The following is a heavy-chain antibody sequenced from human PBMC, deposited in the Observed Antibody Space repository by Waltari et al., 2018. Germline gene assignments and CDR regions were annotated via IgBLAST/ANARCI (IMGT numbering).Heavy chain of an antibody. J-gene: IGHJ3*02. V-gene: IGHV5-51*01. CDR2: IYPSDSET. CDR1: GYTFATYW. D-gene: IGHD2-21*01. CDR3: ARADGGNWAFDI. Sequence: EVQLVQSGAEVKKPGESLKISCKGSGYTFATYWIAWVRLMPGKGLELRGIIYPSDSETTYSPSFEGQVTISADRSISTAYLQWSSLKASDTAIYYCARADGGNWAFDIWGQGTMVTVSS.